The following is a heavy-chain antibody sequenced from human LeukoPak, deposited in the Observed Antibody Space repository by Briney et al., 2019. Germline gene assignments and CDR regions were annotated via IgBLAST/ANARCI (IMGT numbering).Heavy chain of an antibody. CDR2: IKPDGSAQ. V-gene: IGHV3-7*03. CDR3: ARSLPYGTTWYGRSDF. Sequence: GGSLRLSCATSGFTFSSNWMSWVRHVPGRGLDWVANIKPDGSAQYYADSVKGRFTISRDNAMNSLYLQMNSLRAEDTAIYYCARSLPYGTTWYGRSDFWGQGTLVTVSS. J-gene: IGHJ4*02. D-gene: IGHD6-13*01. CDR1: GFTFSSNW.